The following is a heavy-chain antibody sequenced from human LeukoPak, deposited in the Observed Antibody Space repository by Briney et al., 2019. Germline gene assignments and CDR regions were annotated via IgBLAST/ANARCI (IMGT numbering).Heavy chain of an antibody. CDR1: GVSFSGYG. D-gene: IGHD4-17*01. V-gene: IGHV3-30*02. CDR3: APLHTGTFVDY. J-gene: IGHJ4*02. Sequence: GGSLRLSCAASGVSFSGYGMHWVRQVPGKGLEWVAFIRYDGSTKFYTDSVKGRFAISRDNSKNTLSLQMNSLRTEDTAVYYCAPLHTGTFVDYWGQGTLVTVSS. CDR2: IRYDGSTK.